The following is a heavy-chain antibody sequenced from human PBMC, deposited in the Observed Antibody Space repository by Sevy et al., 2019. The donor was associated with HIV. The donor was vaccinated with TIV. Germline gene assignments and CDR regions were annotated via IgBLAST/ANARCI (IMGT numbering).Heavy chain of an antibody. CDR3: ARGGTGATLHFDY. CDR2: ISRSTTTM. Sequence: GGSLRLSCTASGFGLSSFSMNWVRQAPGKGLEWISYISRSTTTMYYGDSVKGRFTISRDNAQDSLFLQMNSLRTEDTAVYYCARGGTGATLHFDYWGQGPVVTVSS. D-gene: IGHD2-8*02. V-gene: IGHV3-48*01. J-gene: IGHJ4*02. CDR1: GFGLSSFS.